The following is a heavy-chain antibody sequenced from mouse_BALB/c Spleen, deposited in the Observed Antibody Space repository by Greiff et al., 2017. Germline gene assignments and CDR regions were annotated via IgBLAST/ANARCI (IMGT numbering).Heavy chain of an antibody. CDR2: ISSGSSTI. V-gene: IGHV5-17*02. CDR3: ARDGLSFAY. CDR1: GFTFSSFG. D-gene: IGHD3-1*01. J-gene: IGHJ3*01. Sequence: EVHLVESGGGLVQPGGSRKLSCAASGFTFSSFGMHWVRQAPEKGLEWVAYISSGSSTIYYADTVKGRFTISRDNPKNTLFLQMTSLRSEDTAMYYCARDGLSFAYWGQGTLVTVSA.